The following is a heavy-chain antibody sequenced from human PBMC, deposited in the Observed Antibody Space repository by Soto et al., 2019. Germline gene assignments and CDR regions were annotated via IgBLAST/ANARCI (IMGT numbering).Heavy chain of an antibody. Sequence: PSETLSLTCAVSGGSISSGGYSWIWIRHPPGKGLEWIGYIYHSGSTYYNPSLKSRVTISVDRSKNQFSLKLSSVTAADTAVYYCATGTPFTYGSGSYRGLYYYYGMDVWGQGTTVTVSS. CDR3: ATGTPFTYGSGSYRGLYYYYGMDV. J-gene: IGHJ6*02. D-gene: IGHD3-10*01. CDR1: GGSISSGGYS. CDR2: IYHSGST. V-gene: IGHV4-30-2*01.